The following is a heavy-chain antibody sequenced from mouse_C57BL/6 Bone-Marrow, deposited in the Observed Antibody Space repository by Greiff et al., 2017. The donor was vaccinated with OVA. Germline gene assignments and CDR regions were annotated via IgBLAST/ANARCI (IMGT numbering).Heavy chain of an antibody. CDR2: IDPSDSYT. D-gene: IGHD2-4*01. J-gene: IGHJ2*01. CDR3: ARPYDYAFDY. V-gene: IGHV1-50*01. CDR1: GYTFTSYW. Sequence: QVQLKQPGAELVKPGASVKLSCKASGYTFTSYWMQWVKQRPGQGLEWIGEIDPSDSYTNYNQKFKGKAPLTEDTSSSTAYMQLSSLTSEDSAVYYCARPYDYAFDYWGQGTTLTVSS.